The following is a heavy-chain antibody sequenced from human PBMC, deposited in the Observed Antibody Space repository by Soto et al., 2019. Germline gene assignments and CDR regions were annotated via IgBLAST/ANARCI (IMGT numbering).Heavy chain of an antibody. CDR1: GGSFSGYY. D-gene: IGHD3-10*01. V-gene: IGHV4-34*01. CDR2: INHSGST. CDR3: ARGRGYYYGSGHYYYGMDV. J-gene: IGHJ6*02. Sequence: SETLSLTCAVYGGSFSGYYWSWIRQPPGKGLEWIGEINHSGSTNYNPSLKSRVTISVDTSKNQFSLKLSSVTAADTAVYYCARGRGYYYGSGHYYYGMDVWGQGTTVTVSS.